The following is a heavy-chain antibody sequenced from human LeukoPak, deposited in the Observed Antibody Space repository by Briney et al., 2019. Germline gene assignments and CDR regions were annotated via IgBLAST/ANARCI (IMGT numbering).Heavy chain of an antibody. V-gene: IGHV3-74*01. J-gene: IGHJ3*02. D-gene: IGHD1-26*01. Sequence: GGSLRLSCAASGFTFSIYWMSWVRQGPGKGLVWVSRINSHGTSTNYAGSVKGRFTVSRDNSKNTLYLQMNSLRVEDTAVYYCASSLVGDGRGYDAFDIWGQGTMVTVSS. CDR3: ASSLVGDGRGYDAFDI. CDR1: GFTFSIYW. CDR2: INSHGTST.